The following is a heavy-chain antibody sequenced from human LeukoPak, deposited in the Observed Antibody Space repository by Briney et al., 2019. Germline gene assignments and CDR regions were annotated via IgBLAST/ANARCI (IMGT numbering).Heavy chain of an antibody. CDR2: IYSGGST. D-gene: IGHD6-13*01. CDR3: ARGGSSWSARYYYYGMDV. V-gene: IGHV3-66*01. CDR1: GFTVSSNY. J-gene: IGHJ6*02. Sequence: TGGSLRLSCAASGFTVSSNYMSWVRQAPGKGLEWVSVIYSGGSTYYADSVKGRFTISRDNSKNTLYLQTNSLRAEDTAVYYCARGGSSWSARYYYYGMDVWGQGTTVTVSS.